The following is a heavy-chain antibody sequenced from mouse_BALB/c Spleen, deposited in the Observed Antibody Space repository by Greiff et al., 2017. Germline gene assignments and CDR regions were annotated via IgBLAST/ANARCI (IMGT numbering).Heavy chain of an antibody. J-gene: IGHJ4*01. CDR2: IDPANGNT. Sequence: VQLKQSGAELVKPGASVKLSCTASGFNIKDTYMHWVKQRPEQGLEWIGRIDPANGNTKYDPKFQGKATITADTSSNTAYLQLSSLTSEDTAVYYCARGVVATRAMDYWGQGTSVTVSS. CDR3: ARGVVATRAMDY. V-gene: IGHV14-3*02. D-gene: IGHD1-1*01. CDR1: GFNIKDTY.